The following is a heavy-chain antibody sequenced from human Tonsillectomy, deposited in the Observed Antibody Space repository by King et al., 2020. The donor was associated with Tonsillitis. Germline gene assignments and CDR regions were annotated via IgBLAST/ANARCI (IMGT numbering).Heavy chain of an antibody. Sequence: QLQESGPGLVKPSETLSLTCTVSGGSISSYYWSWIRQPPGKGLEWVGYISYSGSTNFNPSLKSRVTISVDTSKNQFSLKLSSVTAADTAVYYCARRVGSSFIPYYYDCWGQGTLVTVSS. CDR3: ARRVGSSFIPYYYDC. CDR1: GGSISSYY. CDR2: ISYSGST. V-gene: IGHV4-59*01. J-gene: IGHJ4*02. D-gene: IGHD6-6*01.